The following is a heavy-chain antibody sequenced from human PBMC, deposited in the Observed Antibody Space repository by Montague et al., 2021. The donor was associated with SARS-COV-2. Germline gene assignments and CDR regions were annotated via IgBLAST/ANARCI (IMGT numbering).Heavy chain of an antibody. D-gene: IGHD5-18*01. Sequence: SETLSLTCTSSGASVASSDWNWIRQTPGKELEWIGYFYRVGSTDYNPSLKSRATISRDTSKNQFSLKVRSVTAADTAIYYCARETLTADAFDIWGQGTMVTVSS. V-gene: IGHV4-59*02. CDR1: GASVASSD. CDR3: ARETLTADAFDI. J-gene: IGHJ3*02. CDR2: FYRVGST.